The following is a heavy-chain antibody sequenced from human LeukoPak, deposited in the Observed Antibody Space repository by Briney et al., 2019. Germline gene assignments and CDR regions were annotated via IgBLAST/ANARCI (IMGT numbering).Heavy chain of an antibody. CDR2: ISAYNGNT. D-gene: IGHD5-18*01. CDR3: ARYLGHSNTAMVAFDY. J-gene: IGHJ4*02. Sequence: ASVKVSCKASGYTFTSYGISWVRQAPGQGLEWMGWISAYNGNTNYAQKLQGRVTMTTDTSTSTAYMELRSLRSDDTAVYYCARYLGHSNTAMVAFDYWGQGTLVTVSS. CDR1: GYTFTSYG. V-gene: IGHV1-18*01.